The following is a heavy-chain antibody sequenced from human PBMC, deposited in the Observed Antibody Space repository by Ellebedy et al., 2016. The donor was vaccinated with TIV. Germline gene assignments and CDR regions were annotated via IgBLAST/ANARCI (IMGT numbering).Heavy chain of an antibody. CDR2: IDPSGGIA. CDR1: GYAFTSYY. D-gene: IGHD3-22*01. J-gene: IGHJ6*02. Sequence: ASVKVSXXASGYAFTSYYMHWVRQAPGQGLEWMGVIDPSGGIASYAQKFQGRVAMTRDTSTSTVYMELSSLRSEDTAVYYCAKDRNPFYYDSSGYYCGMDVWGQGTTVIVSS. V-gene: IGHV1-46*01. CDR3: AKDRNPFYYDSSGYYCGMDV.